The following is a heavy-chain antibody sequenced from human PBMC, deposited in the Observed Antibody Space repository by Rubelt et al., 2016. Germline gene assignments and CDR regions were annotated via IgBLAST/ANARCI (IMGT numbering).Heavy chain of an antibody. Sequence: QLQLQESGPRLVKPSETLSLTCTVSGASISSSTYYWGWIRQPPGKGLEWIGSVYYSGSTSYNPSLKSRVTLSVDTSKDQFSLKQRSGTAADTAVCYFASVPIASACFDSWGQGTLVTVSS. V-gene: IGHV4-39*01. CDR2: VYYSGST. J-gene: IGHJ4*02. CDR1: GASISSSTYY. CDR3: ASVPIASACFDS. D-gene: IGHD6-13*01.